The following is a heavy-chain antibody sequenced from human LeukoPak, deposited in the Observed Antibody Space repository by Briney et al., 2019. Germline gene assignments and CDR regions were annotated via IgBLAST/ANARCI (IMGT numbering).Heavy chain of an antibody. J-gene: IGHJ4*02. V-gene: IGHV3-74*01. D-gene: IGHD1-26*01. CDR3: SRSPYLHYSGSYDYFDY. CDR2: IKSEGNST. CDR1: GFTFSSYW. Sequence: GGSLRLSCAASGFTFSSYWMHWIRQTPEKGLVCVSRIKSEGNSTNYADSVKGRFTISRDNAKNTLYLQLNSLRAEDTAVYYCSRSPYLHYSGSYDYFDYWGQGTLVTVSS.